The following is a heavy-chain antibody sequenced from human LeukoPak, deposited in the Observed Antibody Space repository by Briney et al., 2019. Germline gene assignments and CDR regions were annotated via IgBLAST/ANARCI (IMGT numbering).Heavy chain of an antibody. CDR2: IIPIFGTA. Sequence: SVKVSCKASGGTFSSYAISWVRQAPGQGLEWMGGIIPIFGTANYAQKFQGRVTITADKSTSTAYMELSSLRSDDTAVYYCASDTTVTHDAFDIWGQGTMVTVSS. J-gene: IGHJ3*02. D-gene: IGHD4-17*01. V-gene: IGHV1-69*06. CDR3: ASDTTVTHDAFDI. CDR1: GGTFSSYA.